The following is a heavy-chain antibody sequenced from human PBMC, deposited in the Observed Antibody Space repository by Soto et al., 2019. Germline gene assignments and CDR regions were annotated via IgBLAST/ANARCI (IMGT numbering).Heavy chain of an antibody. CDR2: IYYSGST. D-gene: IGHD4-4*01. CDR3: ARDPPLPYSNYDPSYYFDY. J-gene: IGHJ4*02. Sequence: SETLSLTCTVSGGSISSYYWSWIRQPPGKGLEWIGYIYYSGSTNYNPSLKSRVTISVDTSKNQFSLKLSSVTAADTAVYYCARDPPLPYSNYDPSYYFDYWGQGTLVTVSS. CDR1: GGSISSYY. V-gene: IGHV4-59*01.